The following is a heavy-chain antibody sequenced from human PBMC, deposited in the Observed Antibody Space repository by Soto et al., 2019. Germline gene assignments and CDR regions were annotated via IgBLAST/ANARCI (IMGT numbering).Heavy chain of an antibody. CDR1: GYSISSGYY. Sequence: SETLSLTCAVSGYSISSGYYWGWIRQPPGKGLEWIGSIYHSGSTYYNPSLKSRVTISVDTSKNQFSLKLSSVTAADTAVYYCARGDILVVPAAIIPGGYDYWGQGTLVTVS. D-gene: IGHD2-2*02. V-gene: IGHV4-38-2*01. J-gene: IGHJ4*02. CDR3: ARGDILVVPAAIIPGGYDY. CDR2: IYHSGST.